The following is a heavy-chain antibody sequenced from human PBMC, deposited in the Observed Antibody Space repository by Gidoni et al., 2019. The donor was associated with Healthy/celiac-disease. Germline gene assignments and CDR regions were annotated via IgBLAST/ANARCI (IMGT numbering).Heavy chain of an antibody. Sequence: EVQLLESGGGLVQPGGALRLSCAAAGFTFSSYAMSWVRQAPGKGLGWVSAIRGGGGSTSYAYSVKGRFTISRDNSKNTLYLQMNSLRAEDTAVYYCAREFEEGIAPSVWYFDLWGRGTLVTVSS. CDR1: GFTFSSYA. V-gene: IGHV3-23*01. CDR2: IRGGGGST. D-gene: IGHD6-13*01. CDR3: AREFEEGIAPSVWYFDL. J-gene: IGHJ2*01.